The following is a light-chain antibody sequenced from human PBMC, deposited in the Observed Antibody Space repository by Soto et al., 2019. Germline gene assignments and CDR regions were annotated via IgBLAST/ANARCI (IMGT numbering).Light chain of an antibody. V-gene: IGKV3-20*01. Sequence: EIVLTQSPGTLSLSPGERATLSSRASQSVSSSYLAWYQQKPGQAPRLLIYRASSRATGIPDRFSGSGSGTDFTLTISRLEPEDFAVYYCQQYDSSPLTFGGGTKVEI. CDR1: QSVSSSY. CDR3: QQYDSSPLT. CDR2: RAS. J-gene: IGKJ4*01.